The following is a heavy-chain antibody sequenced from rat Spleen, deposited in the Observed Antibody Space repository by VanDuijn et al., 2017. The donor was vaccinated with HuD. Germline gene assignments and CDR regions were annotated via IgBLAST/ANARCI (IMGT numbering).Heavy chain of an antibody. J-gene: IGHJ2*01. CDR3: AREEATVDY. CDR1: GHSIASSYR. D-gene: IGHD1-8*01. CDR2: INSAGST. V-gene: IGHV3-3*01. Sequence: EVQLQESGPGLVKPSQSLSLTCSVTGHSIASSYRWNWIRKFPGNRLEWMGYINSAGSTIYNPSLKSRISITRDTSKNQFFLQVNSVTTEDTATYYCAREEATVDYWGQGVMVTVSS.